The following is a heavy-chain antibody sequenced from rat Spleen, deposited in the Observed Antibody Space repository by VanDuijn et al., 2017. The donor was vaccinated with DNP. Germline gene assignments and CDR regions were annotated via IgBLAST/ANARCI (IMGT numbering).Heavy chain of an antibody. V-gene: IGHV5-46*01. J-gene: IGHJ2*01. CDR2: ISASGGST. CDR3: AYYHDGYH. D-gene: IGHD1-12*03. Sequence: EVQLVESGGGLVQPGRSMKLSCAASGFAFSTFPMAWVRQSATKGLEWVATISASGGSTYYRDSVKGRFTISRVNAQSTLYLQMTSLRSEDTAAYYCAYYHDGYHWGQGVMVTVSS. CDR1: GFAFSTFP.